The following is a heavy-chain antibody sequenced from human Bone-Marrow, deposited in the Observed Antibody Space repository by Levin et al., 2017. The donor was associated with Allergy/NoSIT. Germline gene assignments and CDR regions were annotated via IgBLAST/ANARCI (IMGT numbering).Heavy chain of an antibody. D-gene: IGHD3-10*01. J-gene: IGHJ3*02. CDR3: ARERGPDDAFDI. CDR1: GFTFSSYG. CDR2: IWTNGINK. Sequence: GESLKISCAASGFTFSSYGMHWVRQAPGKGLEWVAVIWTNGINKYYADSVKGRFTISRDNSKNKLDLEMNSLRDEDTAVYYCARERGPDDAFDIWGQGTMVTVSS. V-gene: IGHV3-33*01.